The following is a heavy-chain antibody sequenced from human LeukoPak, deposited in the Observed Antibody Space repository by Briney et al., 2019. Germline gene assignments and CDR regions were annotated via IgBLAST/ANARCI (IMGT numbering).Heavy chain of an antibody. Sequence: SETLSLTCTVSGGSLNNYYWGWIRQPPGKGLEWIGYIYYSGSTNYNPSLKSRATISVDMSKNRFSLKLTSVTAADTAVYYCARGHKDYYYGMDVWGQGTTVTVSS. CDR2: IYYSGST. CDR3: ARGHKDYYYGMDV. CDR1: GGSLNNYY. J-gene: IGHJ6*02. D-gene: IGHD2-21*01. V-gene: IGHV4-59*08.